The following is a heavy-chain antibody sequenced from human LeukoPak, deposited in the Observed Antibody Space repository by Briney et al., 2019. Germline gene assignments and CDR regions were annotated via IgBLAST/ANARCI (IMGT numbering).Heavy chain of an antibody. CDR1: GISFSTYA. J-gene: IGHJ4*02. CDR3: ARVGDCGRASCYAVDY. CDR2: IYSGGST. Sequence: GGSLRLSCAASGISFSTYAMSWVRRAPGKGLEWVSIIYSGGSTYYTDSVRGRFIISRDISKNTLYLQMNSLRAEDTAVYYCARVGDCGRASCYAVDYWGQGTLVTVSS. V-gene: IGHV3-66*01. D-gene: IGHD2-2*01.